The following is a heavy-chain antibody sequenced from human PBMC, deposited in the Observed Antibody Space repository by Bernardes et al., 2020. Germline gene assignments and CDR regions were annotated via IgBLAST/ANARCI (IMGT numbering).Heavy chain of an antibody. CDR1: GGSLSGYY. CDR3: ARASPPKNYVTTVYYYYHYMDV. J-gene: IGHJ6*03. Sequence: SESLSLTCAVSGGSLSGYYWSWIRQPPGKGLEWIGEINHSGNTKYNPSLKSRVTISVDTSKNQFSLKLSSVTAADTAVYYCARASPPKNYVTTVYYYYHYMDVWGKGTTVTVSS. CDR2: INHSGNT. D-gene: IGHD1-1*01. V-gene: IGHV4-34*01.